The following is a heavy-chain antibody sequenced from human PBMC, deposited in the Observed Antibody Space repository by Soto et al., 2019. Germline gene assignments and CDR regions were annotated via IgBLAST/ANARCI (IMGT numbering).Heavy chain of an antibody. Sequence: PSETLSLTCAVSGGTISSGGYSWSWIRQPPGKGLEWIGSIYYSGSTYYDPSLKSRVTIFVDTSKNQFSLNLSSVTAADTAVYYCARYLYWVRYYYYGMDVWGQGSTVPVSS. V-gene: IGHV4-39*01. CDR2: IYYSGST. J-gene: IGHJ6*02. D-gene: IGHD3-10*01. CDR1: GGTISSGGYS. CDR3: ARYLYWVRYYYYGMDV.